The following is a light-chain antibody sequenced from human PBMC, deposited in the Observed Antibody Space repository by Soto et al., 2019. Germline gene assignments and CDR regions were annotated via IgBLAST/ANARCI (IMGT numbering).Light chain of an antibody. CDR3: SSYTSSTLVV. CDR2: DVN. CDR1: SSDVGGYNY. V-gene: IGLV2-14*01. Sequence: QSALTQPASVSGSPGQSITISCTGTSSDVGGYNYVSWYQQHPGKAPKLIIYDVNNRPSGVSNRFSGSKSDNTASLTISGLQADDEADYHCSSYTSSTLVVFGGGTKLTVL. J-gene: IGLJ2*01.